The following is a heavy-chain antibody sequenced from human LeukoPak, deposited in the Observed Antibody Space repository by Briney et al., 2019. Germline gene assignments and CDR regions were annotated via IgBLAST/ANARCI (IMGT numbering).Heavy chain of an antibody. CDR1: GYTFSSYY. Sequence: ASVKVSCKASGYTFSSYYMHWVRQAPGQGLEWMGIIYPSGGSTSYAQKFQGRVTMTRDMSKSTVYMQLSSLRSEDTAVYYCGRGYCSSTSRYVPGSDSFDIWGQGTMVTVSS. CDR2: IYPSGGST. J-gene: IGHJ3*02. V-gene: IGHV1-46*01. D-gene: IGHD2-2*01. CDR3: GRGYCSSTSRYVPGSDSFDI.